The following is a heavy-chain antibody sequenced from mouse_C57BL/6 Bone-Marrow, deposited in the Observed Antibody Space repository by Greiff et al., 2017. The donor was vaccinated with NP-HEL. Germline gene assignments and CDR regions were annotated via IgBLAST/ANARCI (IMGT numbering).Heavy chain of an antibody. J-gene: IGHJ1*03. Sequence: VQGVESGPGLVAPSQSLSITCTVSGFSLTSYAISWVRQPPGKGLEWLGVIWTGGGTNYNSALKSRLSISKDNSKSQVFLKMNSLQTDDTARYYCARPTIVTTNWYFDVWGTGTTVTVSS. D-gene: IGHD2-5*01. CDR2: IWTGGGT. CDR3: ARPTIVTTNWYFDV. V-gene: IGHV2-9-1*01. CDR1: GFSLTSYA.